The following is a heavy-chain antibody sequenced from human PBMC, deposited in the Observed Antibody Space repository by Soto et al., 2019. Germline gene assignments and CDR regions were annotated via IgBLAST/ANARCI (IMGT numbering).Heavy chain of an antibody. CDR1: GFTFSSYG. CDR2: IWYDGSNK. V-gene: IGHV3-33*01. CDR3: AREPNYYYYMDV. J-gene: IGHJ6*03. Sequence: QVQLVESGGGVVQPGRSLRLSCAASGFTFSSYGMHWVRQAPGKWLEWVAVIWYDGSNKYYADSVKGRFTISRDNSKNTLYLQMNSLRAEDTAVYYCAREPNYYYYMDVWGKGTTVTVSS.